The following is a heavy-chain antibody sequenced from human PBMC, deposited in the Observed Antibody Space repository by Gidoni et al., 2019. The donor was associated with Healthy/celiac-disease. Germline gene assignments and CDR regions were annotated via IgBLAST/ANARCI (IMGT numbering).Heavy chain of an antibody. Sequence: QVQLVESGGGVVQPGGSLRLSGAASGFTFSSYGMHWVRQAPGKGLEWVAVISYDGSNKYYADSVKGRFTISRDNSKNTLYLQMNSLRAEDTAVYYCASSSDDAFDIWGQGTMVTVSS. J-gene: IGHJ3*02. V-gene: IGHV3-30*03. D-gene: IGHD6-13*01. CDR1: GFTFSSYG. CDR2: ISYDGSNK. CDR3: ASSSDDAFDI.